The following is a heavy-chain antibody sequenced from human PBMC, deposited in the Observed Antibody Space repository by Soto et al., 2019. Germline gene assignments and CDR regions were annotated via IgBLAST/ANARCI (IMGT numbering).Heavy chain of an antibody. Sequence: QVQLVQSGAEVKKPGSSVKVSCKASGGTFGSYAISWVRQAPGQGLEWMGGIIPIPGTANYAQKFQGRVTIAADESTSTAYMERGSLRSEDTAVYYCARSQGSSTSLEIYYYYYYSMDVWGQRSTVTVSS. J-gene: IGHJ6*02. D-gene: IGHD2-2*01. V-gene: IGHV1-69*01. CDR3: ARSQGSSTSLEIYYYYYYSMDV. CDR2: IIPIPGTA. CDR1: GGTFGSYA.